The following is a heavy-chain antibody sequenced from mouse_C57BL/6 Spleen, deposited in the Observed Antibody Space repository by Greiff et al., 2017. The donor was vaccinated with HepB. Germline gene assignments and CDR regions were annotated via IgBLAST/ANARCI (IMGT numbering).Heavy chain of an antibody. CDR3: ATYDYDGGFAY. J-gene: IGHJ3*01. CDR1: GFTFSDYY. V-gene: IGHV5-16*01. CDR2: INYDGSST. Sequence: EVKLMESEGGLVQPGSSMKLSCTASGFTFSDYYMAWVRQVPEKGLEWVANINYDGSSTYYLDSLKSRFIISSDNAKNILYLQMSSLKSEDTSTYYCATYDYDGGFAYWGQGTLVTVSA. D-gene: IGHD2-4*01.